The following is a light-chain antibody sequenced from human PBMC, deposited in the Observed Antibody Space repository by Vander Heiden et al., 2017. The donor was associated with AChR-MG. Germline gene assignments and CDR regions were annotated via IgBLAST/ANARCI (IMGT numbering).Light chain of an antibody. V-gene: IGKV1-5*03. CDR3: QQYKSDPWT. CDR2: KAS. Sequence: DLQMTQSPSTLSASVGDRVTITCRASQSISTWMAWYQQKPGKAPKLLIYKASSLESGVPSRFSGSGSGTEFTLTISSLQPDDFATYYCQQYKSDPWTFGQGTKVEIK. CDR1: QSISTW. J-gene: IGKJ1*01.